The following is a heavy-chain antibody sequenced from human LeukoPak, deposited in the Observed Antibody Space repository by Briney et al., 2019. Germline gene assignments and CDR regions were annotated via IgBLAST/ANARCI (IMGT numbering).Heavy chain of an antibody. CDR2: IWYDGSNI. V-gene: IGHV3-33*01. Sequence: GTSLRLSCAASGISFSSHGMHWVRQAPGKGLEWVAVIWYDGSNIYYADSVKGRFTISRDNSKNTLYLQMNSLRAEDTALYYCARARNDYDSNGFSLLDYWGQGTLVTVSS. CDR1: GISFSSHG. CDR3: ARARNDYDSNGFSLLDY. J-gene: IGHJ4*02. D-gene: IGHD3-22*01.